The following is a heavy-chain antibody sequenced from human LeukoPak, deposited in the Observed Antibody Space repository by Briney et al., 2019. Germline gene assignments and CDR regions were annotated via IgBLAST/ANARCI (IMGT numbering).Heavy chain of an antibody. CDR2: IWYDGSNI. V-gene: IGHV3-33*01. Sequence: GTSLRLSCAASGISFSSHGMHWVRQAPGKGLEWVAVIWYDGSNIYYADSVKGRFTISRDNSKNTLYLQMNSLRAEDTALYYCARARNDYDSNGFSLLDYWGQGTLVTVSS. CDR1: GISFSSHG. CDR3: ARARNDYDSNGFSLLDY. J-gene: IGHJ4*02. D-gene: IGHD3-22*01.